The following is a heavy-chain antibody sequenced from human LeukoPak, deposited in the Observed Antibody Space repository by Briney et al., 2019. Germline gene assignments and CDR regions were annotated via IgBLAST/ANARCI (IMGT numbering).Heavy chain of an antibody. CDR3: ARGRYDILTGYPALYYYYGMDV. V-gene: IGHV4-31*03. Sequence: SETLSLTCTVSGGSISSGGYYWSWIRQHPGKGLEWIGYIYYSGSTYYNPSLKSRVTISVDTSKNQFSLKLSSVTAADTAVYYCARGRYDILTGYPALYYYYGMDVWGRGTTVTVSS. D-gene: IGHD3-9*01. CDR1: GGSISSGGYY. CDR2: IYYSGST. J-gene: IGHJ6*02.